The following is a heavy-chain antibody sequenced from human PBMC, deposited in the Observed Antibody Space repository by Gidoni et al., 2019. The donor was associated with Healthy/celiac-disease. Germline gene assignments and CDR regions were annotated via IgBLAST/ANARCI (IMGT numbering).Heavy chain of an antibody. CDR3: ARDLVTSIAVAGTFDY. Sequence: QVQLQESGPGLLKPSGTLSLTCAVSGGSISSSNWWSWVRQPPGKGLEWIGEIYHSGSTNYNPSLKSRVTISVDKAKNQFSLKLSSVTAADTAVYYCARDLVTSIAVAGTFDYWGQGTLVTVSS. V-gene: IGHV4-4*02. CDR2: IYHSGST. D-gene: IGHD6-19*01. J-gene: IGHJ4*02. CDR1: GGSISSSNW.